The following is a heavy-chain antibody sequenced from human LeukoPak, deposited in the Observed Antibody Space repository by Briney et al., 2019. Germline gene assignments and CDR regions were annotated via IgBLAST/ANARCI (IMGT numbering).Heavy chain of an antibody. V-gene: IGHV4-38-2*01. CDR3: ARHAFFDSTGYYCYFDY. J-gene: IGHJ4*02. Sequence: PSETLSLTCAVSGYSISIGYYWGWIRQPPGKGLEWIGSVYHSGSTYYNPSLKSRVTLSMDTSKNQFSLKLNSATAADTAAYYCARHAFFDSTGYYCYFDYWGQGSLVTVSS. D-gene: IGHD3-22*01. CDR2: VYHSGST. CDR1: GYSISIGYY.